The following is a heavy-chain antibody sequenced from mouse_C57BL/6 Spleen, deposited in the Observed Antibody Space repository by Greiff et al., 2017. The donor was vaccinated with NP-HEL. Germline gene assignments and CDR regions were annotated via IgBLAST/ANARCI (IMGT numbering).Heavy chain of an antibody. CDR2: INPNNGGT. V-gene: IGHV1-22*01. D-gene: IGHD2-5*01. Sequence: EVKLQESGPELVKPGASVKMSCKASGYTFTDYNMHWVKQSHGKSLEWIGYINPNNGGTSYNQKFKGKATLTVNKSSSTAYMELRSLTSEDSAVDYGARDSNYLYYFAYWGQGTTRTVSS. J-gene: IGHJ2*01. CDR1: GYTFTDYN. CDR3: ARDSNYLYYFAY.